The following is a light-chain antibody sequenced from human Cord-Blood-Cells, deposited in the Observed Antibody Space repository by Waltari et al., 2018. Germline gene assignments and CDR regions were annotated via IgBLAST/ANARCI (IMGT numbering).Light chain of an antibody. CDR3: QQYNNWPLT. J-gene: IGKJ4*01. CDR2: GAS. Sequence: EIVMTQSTATLSVSPGERATLSCRASQSVSSNLAWYQQKPGQAPRLLIYGASTRATGIPARFSGSGSGTEVTLTISSLQSEDFAVYYCQQYNNWPLTFGGGTKVEIK. CDR1: QSVSSN. V-gene: IGKV3-15*01.